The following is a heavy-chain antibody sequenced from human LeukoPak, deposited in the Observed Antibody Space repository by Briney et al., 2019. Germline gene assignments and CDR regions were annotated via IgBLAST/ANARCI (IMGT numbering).Heavy chain of an antibody. CDR2: INHSGST. V-gene: IGHV4-34*01. CDR1: GVSFSGYY. CDR3: AREPPHHYYDSSGYLNWFDP. D-gene: IGHD3-22*01. Sequence: LETLSLTCAVYGVSFSGYYWSWIRQPPGKGLEWIGEINHSGSTNYNPSLKSRVTISVDTSKNQFSLKLSSVTAADTAVYYCAREPPHHYYDSSGYLNWFDPWGQGTLVTVSS. J-gene: IGHJ5*02.